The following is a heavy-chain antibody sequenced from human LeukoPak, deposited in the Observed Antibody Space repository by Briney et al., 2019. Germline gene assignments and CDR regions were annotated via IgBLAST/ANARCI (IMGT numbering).Heavy chain of an antibody. J-gene: IGHJ4*02. CDR3: ARDQGYRYGYGDFDY. CDR1: GGTFRSYA. CDR2: IIPIFGTA. Sequence: SVKASCKASGGTFRSYAISWVRQAPGQGLEWVGGIIPIFGTANYAQKFQGRVTITADESTSTAYMELSSLRSEDTAVYYCARDQGYRYGYGDFDYWGQGTLVTVSS. D-gene: IGHD5-18*01. V-gene: IGHV1-69*01.